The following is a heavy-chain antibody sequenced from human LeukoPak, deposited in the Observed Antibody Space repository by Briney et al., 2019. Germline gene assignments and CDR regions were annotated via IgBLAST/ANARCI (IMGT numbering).Heavy chain of an antibody. V-gene: IGHV1-69*01. Sequence: ASVKVSCKASGGTFSSYAISSVRQAPGQGLEWMGGIIPIFGTANYAQKFQGRVTITADESTSSVYMDLSSLMSGDTAVYYCARARGSFPDAFDFWGQRTMVIVSS. CDR3: ARARGSFPDAFDF. J-gene: IGHJ3*01. D-gene: IGHD6-13*01. CDR2: IIPIFGTA. CDR1: GGTFSSYA.